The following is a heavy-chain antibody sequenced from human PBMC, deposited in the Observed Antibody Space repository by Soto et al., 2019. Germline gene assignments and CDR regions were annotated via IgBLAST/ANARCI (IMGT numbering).Heavy chain of an antibody. V-gene: IGHV2-5*02. CDR2: IYWDDDK. J-gene: IGHJ2*01. CDR1: GFSLSTSGVG. CDR3: ARWTAYGDYSTLYWYFDL. D-gene: IGHD4-17*01. Sequence: SGPTLVNPTQTLTLTCTFSGFSLSTSGVGVGWIPQPPGKALEWLALIYWDDDKRYSPSLKSRLTITKDTSKNQVVLTMTNMDPVDTATYYCARWTAYGDYSTLYWYFDLWGRGTLVTVSS.